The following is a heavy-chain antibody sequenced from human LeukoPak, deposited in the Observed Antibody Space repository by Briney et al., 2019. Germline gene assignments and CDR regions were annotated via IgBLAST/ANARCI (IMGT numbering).Heavy chain of an antibody. CDR1: GYSISSGYY. D-gene: IGHD3-10*01. CDR3: ARDSGTTGEVKFDP. J-gene: IGHJ5*02. CDR2: IHHSGST. V-gene: IGHV4-38-2*02. Sequence: SETLSLTCTVSGYSISSGYYWGWIRPPPGKGLEWIGSIHHSGSTYYNPSLKSRVTISVDTSKNQFSLKLSSVTAADTAVYYCARDSGTTGEVKFDPWGQGTLVTVSS.